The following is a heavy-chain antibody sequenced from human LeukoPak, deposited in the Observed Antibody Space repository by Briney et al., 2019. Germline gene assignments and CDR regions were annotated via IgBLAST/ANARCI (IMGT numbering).Heavy chain of an antibody. Sequence: SGTLSLTCTVSGGSIASSSYYWGWIRQPPGKGLEWLGSIYDSRITYNNPSLKSRVTISVDTSKNQFSLKLRSVTAADTAVYYCAGYDYGGIGEGYWGQGTLVTVSS. CDR1: GGSIASSSYY. D-gene: IGHD4-23*01. V-gene: IGHV4-39*07. CDR2: IYDSRIT. J-gene: IGHJ4*02. CDR3: AGYDYGGIGEGY.